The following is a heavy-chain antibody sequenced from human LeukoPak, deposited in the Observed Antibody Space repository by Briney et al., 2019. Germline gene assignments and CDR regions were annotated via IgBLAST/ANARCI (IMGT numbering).Heavy chain of an antibody. CDR2: MNPNSGNT. CDR3: ARLRFLEWLLHNWFDP. V-gene: IGHV1-8*01. Sequence: ASVKVSCKASGYTFTSYDINWVRQATGQGLEWMGWMNPNSGNTGYAQKFQGRVTMTRNTSISTAYMELSSLRSEDTAVYYCARLRFLEWLLHNWFDPWGQGTLVTVSS. J-gene: IGHJ5*02. D-gene: IGHD3-3*01. CDR1: GYTFTSYD.